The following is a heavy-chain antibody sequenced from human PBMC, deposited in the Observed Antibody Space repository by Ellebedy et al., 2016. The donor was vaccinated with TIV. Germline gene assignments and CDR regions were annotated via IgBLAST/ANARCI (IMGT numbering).Heavy chain of an antibody. Sequence: SVKVSCXASGGTFSSYAISWVRQAPGQGLEWMGGIIPIFGTANYAQKFQGRVTITADESTSTAYMELSSLRSEDTAVYYCARGGDYYDSSGYYFNWYFDLWGRGTLVTVSS. V-gene: IGHV1-69*13. D-gene: IGHD3-22*01. CDR3: ARGGDYYDSSGYYFNWYFDL. CDR2: IIPIFGTA. J-gene: IGHJ2*01. CDR1: GGTFSSYA.